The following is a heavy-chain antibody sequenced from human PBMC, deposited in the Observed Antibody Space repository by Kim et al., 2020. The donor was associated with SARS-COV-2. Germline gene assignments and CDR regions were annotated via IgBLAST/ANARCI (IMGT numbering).Heavy chain of an antibody. CDR3: ARDGVGFRGGYRYYFDY. CDR2: IIPIFGTA. J-gene: IGHJ4*02. Sequence: SVKVSCKASGGTFSSYAISWVRQAPGQGLEWMGGIIPIFGTANYAQKFQGRVTITADESTSTAYMELSSLRSEDTAVYYCARDGVGFRGGYRYYFDYWGQGTLVTVSS. CDR1: GGTFSSYA. D-gene: IGHD5-18*01. V-gene: IGHV1-69*13.